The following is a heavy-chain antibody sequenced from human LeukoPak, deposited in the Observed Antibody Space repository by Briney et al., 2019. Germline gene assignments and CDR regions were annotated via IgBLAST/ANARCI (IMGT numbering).Heavy chain of an antibody. CDR1: GGTFSSYA. CDR2: IIPIFGTA. V-gene: IGHV1-69*05. D-gene: IGHD2-15*01. CDR3: ARDKGYCSGGSCYWFDY. J-gene: IGHJ4*02. Sequence: GASVKVSCKASGGTFSSYAISWVRQAPGQGLEWMGGIIPIFGTANYAQKFQGRVTITTDESTSTAYMKLSSLRSEDTAVYYCARDKGYCSGGSCYWFDYWGQGTLVTVSS.